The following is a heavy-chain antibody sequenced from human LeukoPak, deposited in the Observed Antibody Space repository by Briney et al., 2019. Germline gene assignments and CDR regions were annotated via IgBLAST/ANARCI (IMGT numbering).Heavy chain of an antibody. V-gene: IGHV3-53*01. D-gene: IGHD2-2*02. CDR2: IYSGGST. CDR1: GFTVSSNY. Sequence: GGSPRLSCAASGFTVSSNYMSWVRQAPGKGLEWVSVIYSGGSTYYADSVKGRFTISRDNSKNTLYLQMNSLRAEDTAVYYCARDRVVPAAINYYYGMDVWGQGTTVTVSS. J-gene: IGHJ6*02. CDR3: ARDRVVPAAINYYYGMDV.